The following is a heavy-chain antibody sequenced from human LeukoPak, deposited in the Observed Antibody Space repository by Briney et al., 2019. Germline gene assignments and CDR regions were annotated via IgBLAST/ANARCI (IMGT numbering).Heavy chain of an antibody. D-gene: IGHD3-3*01. CDR1: GYTFTSYD. CDR2: MNPNSGNT. V-gene: IGHV1-8*01. CDR3: ARVPRMYYDFWSGYYKGYYFDY. Sequence: VASVKVSCKASGYTFTSYDINWVRQATGQGLEWMGWMNPNSGNTGYAQEFQGRVTMTRNTSISTAYMELSSLRSEDTAVYYCARVPRMYYDFWSGYYKGYYFDYWGQGTLVTVSS. J-gene: IGHJ4*02.